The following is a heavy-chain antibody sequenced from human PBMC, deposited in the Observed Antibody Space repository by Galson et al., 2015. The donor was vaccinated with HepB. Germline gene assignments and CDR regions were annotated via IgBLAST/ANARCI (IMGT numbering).Heavy chain of an antibody. J-gene: IGHJ4*02. V-gene: IGHV3-15*07. D-gene: IGHD3-10*01. CDR1: GFTFSNAW. CDR2: IKSKADGGTT. Sequence: SLRLSCAASGFTFSNAWMNWVRQAPGKGLEWVGRIKSKADGGTTDYAAPVKGRFTISRDDSKNTLYLQMNSLKTEDTAVYYCMWFGELFQVGFGWYYFDYWGQGTLVTVSS. CDR3: MWFGELFQVGFGWYYFDY.